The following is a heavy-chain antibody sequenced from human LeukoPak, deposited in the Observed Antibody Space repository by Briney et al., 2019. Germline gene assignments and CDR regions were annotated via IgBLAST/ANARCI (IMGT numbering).Heavy chain of an antibody. CDR2: INHSGST. J-gene: IGHJ6*02. CDR1: GGSFSGYY. D-gene: IGHD6-19*01. V-gene: IGHV4-34*01. Sequence: SETLSLTCAVYGGSFSGYYWSWIRQPPGKGLEWIGEINHSGSTNYNPSLKSRVTISVDTSKNQFSLKLSSVTAADTAVYYCARGRGVAGTRRYYYYYGMDVWGQGTTVTVSS. CDR3: ARGRGVAGTRRYYYYYGMDV.